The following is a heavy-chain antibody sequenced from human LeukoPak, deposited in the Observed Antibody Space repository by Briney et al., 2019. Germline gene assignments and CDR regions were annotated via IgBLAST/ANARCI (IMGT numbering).Heavy chain of an antibody. CDR2: IWYDGSNK. V-gene: IGHV3-33*06. Sequence: QPGRSLRLSCAASGFTFSSYGMHWVRQAPGKGLEWVAVIWYDGSNKYYADSVKGRFTISRDNSKNTLYLQMNSLRAEDTAVYYCAKAGRYCSGGSCSPPRSSHYDYWGQGTLVTVSS. D-gene: IGHD2-15*01. CDR3: AKAGRYCSGGSCSPPRSSHYDY. CDR1: GFTFSSYG. J-gene: IGHJ4*02.